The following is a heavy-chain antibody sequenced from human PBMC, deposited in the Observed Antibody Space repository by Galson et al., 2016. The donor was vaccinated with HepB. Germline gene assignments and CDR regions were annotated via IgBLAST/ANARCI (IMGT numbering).Heavy chain of an antibody. J-gene: IGHJ5*01. CDR1: GFTFSSYA. D-gene: IGHD4-11*01. CDR2: ISNSGGST. CDR3: AKVATPNRNYENWFDS. V-gene: IGHV3-23*01. Sequence: SLRLSCAASGFTFSSYAMSWVRQAPGKGLEWVSVISNSGGSTYYADSVKGRFTISRDNSKNTLNLQMNSLRAEDTAVYYCAKVATPNRNYENWFDSWGQGTLVTVSS.